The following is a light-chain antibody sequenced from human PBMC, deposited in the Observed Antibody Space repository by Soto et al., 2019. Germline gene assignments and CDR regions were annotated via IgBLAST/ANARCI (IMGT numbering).Light chain of an antibody. CDR1: QSLRSTY. CDR3: QQRSNWPPT. J-gene: IGKJ1*01. V-gene: IGKV3D-20*02. Sequence: ETVLTQSPGTLSLSPGEGATLACRASQSLRSTYLAWYQQKPGQAPRLLIYDASTRATGIPARFSGSGSGTDFTLTITSLEPEDFAVYYCQQRSNWPPTFGQGTKVDIK. CDR2: DAS.